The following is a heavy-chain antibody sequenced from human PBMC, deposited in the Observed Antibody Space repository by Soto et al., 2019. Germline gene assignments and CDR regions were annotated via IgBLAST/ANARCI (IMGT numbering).Heavy chain of an antibody. CDR1: GGTFSSYA. J-gene: IGHJ4*02. D-gene: IGHD1-26*01. CDR3: VRAGLNSGNPYVRI. CDR2: VSTYSGNT. Sequence: ASVKVSCKASGGTFSSYAISWVRQAPGQGLEWMGWVSTYSGNTNYAQKLQDRVTMTTDTSTSTAYMELRSLRSDDTAVYYCVRAGLNSGNPYVRIWGQGTLVTVSS. V-gene: IGHV1-18*01.